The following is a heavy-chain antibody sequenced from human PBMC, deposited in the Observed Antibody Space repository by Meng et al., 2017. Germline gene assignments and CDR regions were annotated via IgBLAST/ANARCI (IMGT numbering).Heavy chain of an antibody. J-gene: IGHJ4*02. CDR2: ISGSGTTI. V-gene: IGHV3-11*01. CDR3: ARDGSSSWLYYFDY. D-gene: IGHD6-13*01. CDR1: GFTFSDYF. Sequence: QGQLWEYGGGLVRPGGSLRLSCAASGFTFSDYFMSWIRQAPGKGLEWVSYISGSGTTIHYADSVKGRFTISRDNAKNSLYLQMNSLRAEDTAVYYCARDGSSSWLYYFDYWGQGTLVTVSS.